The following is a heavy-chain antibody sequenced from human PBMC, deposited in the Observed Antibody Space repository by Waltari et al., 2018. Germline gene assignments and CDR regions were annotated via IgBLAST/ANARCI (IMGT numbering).Heavy chain of an antibody. J-gene: IGHJ4*02. CDR3: ARVQGWPTIPDY. CDR1: GFTVSSDY. CDR2: IHSGGNT. V-gene: IGHV3-53*01. Sequence: EVQLVESGGGLIQPGGSLRLSCAATGFTVSSDYMSWVRQAPGKGLEWISVIHSGGNTYYSDSGKGRFTISRDNSKNTLYLQMNSLRAEDTAVYYCARVQGWPTIPDYWGQGTLVTVSS. D-gene: IGHD2-15*01.